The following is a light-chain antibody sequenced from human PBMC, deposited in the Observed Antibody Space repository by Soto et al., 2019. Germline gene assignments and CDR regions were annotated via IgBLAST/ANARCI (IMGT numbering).Light chain of an antibody. V-gene: IGKV1-39*01. CDR2: AAS. J-gene: IGKJ1*01. Sequence: DIQLTQSPSSLSASLGDRFTITCLASQSISSYLNWYQQKPGKAPKLLIYAASSLQSGVPSRFSGSGSGTDFTLTISSLQPEDFATYYCQQSYSTPWTFGQGTKVDNK. CDR3: QQSYSTPWT. CDR1: QSISSY.